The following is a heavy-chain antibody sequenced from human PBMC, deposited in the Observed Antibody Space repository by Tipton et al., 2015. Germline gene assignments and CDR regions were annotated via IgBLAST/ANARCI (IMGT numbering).Heavy chain of an antibody. Sequence: GLVKPSETLSLTCNVFGGSISRSDYYWGWIRQPPGKGLEWIGSISHSGNTYYNPSLKSRVTMSRDTSKNQFSLKLTSVTAADTAVYYCACQDYDSLTRDYQTVDYWGQGTLVTVSS. V-gene: IGHV4-39*07. CDR1: GGSISRSDYY. D-gene: IGHD3-9*01. CDR2: ISHSGNT. CDR3: ACQDYDSLTRDYQTVDY. J-gene: IGHJ4*02.